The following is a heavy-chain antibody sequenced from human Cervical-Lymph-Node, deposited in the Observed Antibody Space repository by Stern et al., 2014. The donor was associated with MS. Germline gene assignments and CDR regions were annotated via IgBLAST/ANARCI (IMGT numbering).Heavy chain of an antibody. J-gene: IGHJ5*02. V-gene: IGHV1-3*04. CDR3: GRGYCSSTSCPNWFDP. CDR2: INTGNGNT. Sequence: MQLVESGAEVKKPGASVKVSCKASGYTFTSYAMHWLRQAPGQRLEWMGWINTGNGNTKYSQKFQGRVTITRDTSASTTYMDLSSLTSEDTAVYYCGRGYCSSTSCPNWFDPWGQGTLVTVSS. CDR1: GYTFTSYA. D-gene: IGHD2-2*01.